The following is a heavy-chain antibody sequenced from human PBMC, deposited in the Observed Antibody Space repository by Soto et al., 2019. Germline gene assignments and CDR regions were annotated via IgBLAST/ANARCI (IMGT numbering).Heavy chain of an antibody. CDR3: ARAYYDTSGYSLDP. Sequence: PSETLSLTCTVSGASISSTSYYWSWIRQPPGKGLEWIGYIYYSESTNYNPSLKSRVIISVDTSKNQFSLRLSSVTAADTAVYYCARAYYDTSGYSLDPWGQGTLVTVSS. V-gene: IGHV4-61*01. J-gene: IGHJ5*02. CDR2: IYYSEST. CDR1: GASISSTSYY. D-gene: IGHD3-22*01.